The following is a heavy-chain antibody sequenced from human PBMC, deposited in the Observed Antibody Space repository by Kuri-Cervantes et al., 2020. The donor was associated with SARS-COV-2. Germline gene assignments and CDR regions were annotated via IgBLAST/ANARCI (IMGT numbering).Heavy chain of an antibody. CDR1: GGSSSGYY. V-gene: IGHV4-34*01. D-gene: IGHD3-10*01. CDR2: INHSGST. J-gene: IGHJ6*02. Sequence: GSLRLSCAVYGGSSSGYYWSWIRQPPGKGLEWIGEINHSGSTNYNPSLKSRVTISVDTSKNQFSLKLSSVTAADTAVYYCARFSSGYYGSGSYYATYYYGMDVWGQGTTVTVSS. CDR3: ARFSSGYYGSGSYYATYYYGMDV.